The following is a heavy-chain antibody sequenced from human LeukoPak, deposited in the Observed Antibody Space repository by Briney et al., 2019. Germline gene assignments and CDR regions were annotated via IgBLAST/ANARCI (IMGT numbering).Heavy chain of an antibody. D-gene: IGHD3-10*01. J-gene: IGHJ6*03. CDR1: GFSFSNYG. CDR3: ARDMYYYGSGSPYYYFYYMDV. V-gene: IGHV3-30*02. CDR2: IRYDGSQK. Sequence: QPGGSLRLSCAASGFSFSNYGMHWVRQAPGKGLEWVAFIRYDGSQKYYADSVKGRFTISRDNSKNTLYLQMNSLRAADTAVYYCARDMYYYGSGSPYYYFYYMDVWGKGTTVTISS.